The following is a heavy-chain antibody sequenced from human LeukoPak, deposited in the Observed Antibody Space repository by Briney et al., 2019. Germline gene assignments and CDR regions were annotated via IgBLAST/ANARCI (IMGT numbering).Heavy chain of an antibody. Sequence: SGTLSLTCAASGGSISSSDWWSWVRQPPGRGLEWIGYIYRSENPTYNPSLKGRVTMSADKAKNQLSLRLSSVTAADTAVYYCARAGPYWGFDYWGQGTLVTVSS. J-gene: IGHJ4*02. CDR2: IYRSENP. CDR3: ARAGPYWGFDY. V-gene: IGHV4-4*02. D-gene: IGHD7-27*01. CDR1: GGSISSSDW.